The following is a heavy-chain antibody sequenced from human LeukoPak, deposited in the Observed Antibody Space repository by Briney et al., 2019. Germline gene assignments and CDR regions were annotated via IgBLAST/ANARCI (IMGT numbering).Heavy chain of an antibody. Sequence: SETLSLTCTVSGGSISSSSYYWGWIRQPPGKGLEWIGSIYYSGSTYYNPSLKSRVTISVDTSKNQFSLKLSSVTAADTAVYYCARGYIRLIPDYWGQGTLVTVSS. J-gene: IGHJ4*02. CDR1: GGSISSSSYY. D-gene: IGHD1-14*01. CDR3: ARGYIRLIPDY. V-gene: IGHV4-39*07. CDR2: IYYSGST.